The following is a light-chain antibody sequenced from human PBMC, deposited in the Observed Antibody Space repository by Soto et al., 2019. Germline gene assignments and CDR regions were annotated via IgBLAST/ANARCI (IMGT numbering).Light chain of an antibody. J-gene: IGKJ5*01. V-gene: IGKV2-28*01. CDR3: MQTVQIPFT. CDR1: QNLLQSNGHNS. Sequence: DIVMTQSPLSLPVTPGEPASISCRYSQNLLQSNGHNSVSWYLQKPGKSPQLLIYVASSRASGVPDRCSASGSGTDFTLKITRVDADYVGIYYCMQTVQIPFTFGQGTRLEIK. CDR2: VAS.